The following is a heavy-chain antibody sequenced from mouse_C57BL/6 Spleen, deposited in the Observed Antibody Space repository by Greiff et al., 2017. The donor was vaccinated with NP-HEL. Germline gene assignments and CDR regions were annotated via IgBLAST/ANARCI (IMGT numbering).Heavy chain of an antibody. V-gene: IGHV5-4*01. CDR3: ARDRPLYYSNYKGYAMDY. J-gene: IGHJ4*01. CDR2: ISDGGSYT. Sequence: EVMLVESGGGLVKPGGSLKLSCAASGFTFSSYAMSWVRQTPEKRLEWVATISDGGSYTYYPDDVKGRFTISRDNAKNNLYLQMSHLKSEDTAMYCCARDRPLYYSNYKGYAMDYWGQGTSVTVSS. CDR1: GFTFSSYA. D-gene: IGHD2-5*01.